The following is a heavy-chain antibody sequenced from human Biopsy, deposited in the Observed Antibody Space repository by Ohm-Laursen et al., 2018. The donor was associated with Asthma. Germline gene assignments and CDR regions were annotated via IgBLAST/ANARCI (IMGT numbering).Heavy chain of an antibody. J-gene: IGHJ5*02. CDR1: GYTFIGCH. CDR2: INPNSGGT. V-gene: IGHV1-2*06. Sequence: VASVKVSCKASGYTFIGCHIHWMRQAPGQGLEWMGRINPNSGGTNYAQKFQGRVTVTRDTSISTAYMEVSRLRSDDTAMYYCARGQKSAGDRWFDPWGQGTLVTVSS. CDR3: ARGQKSAGDRWFDP. D-gene: IGHD6-13*01.